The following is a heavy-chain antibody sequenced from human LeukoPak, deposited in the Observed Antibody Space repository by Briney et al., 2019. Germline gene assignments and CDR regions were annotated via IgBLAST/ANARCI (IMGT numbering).Heavy chain of an antibody. J-gene: IGHJ3*02. CDR2: INHSGST. CDR1: GGSFSGYY. CDR3: ARLTVTTGDDAFDI. Sequence: SETLSLTCAVYGGSFSGYYWSWIRQPPGKGLEWIGEINHSGSTNYNPSLKSRVTISVDTSKNQFSLKLSSVTAADTAVYYCARLTVTTGDDAFDIWGQGTMVTVSS. D-gene: IGHD4-17*01. V-gene: IGHV4-34*01.